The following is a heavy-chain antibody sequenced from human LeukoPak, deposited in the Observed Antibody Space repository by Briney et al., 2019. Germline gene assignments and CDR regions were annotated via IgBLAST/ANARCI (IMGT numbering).Heavy chain of an antibody. J-gene: IGHJ2*01. CDR3: AKDKTLRYYFDSSGYQNWYFDL. CDR2: ISWNSGSI. CDR1: GFTFDDYA. D-gene: IGHD3-22*01. Sequence: GGSLRLSCAASGFTFDDYAMHWVRQAPGKGLEWVSGISWNSGSIGYADSVKGRFTISRDNAKNSLYLQMNSLRAEDTALYYCAKDKTLRYYFDSSGYQNWYFDLWGRGTLVTVSS. V-gene: IGHV3-9*01.